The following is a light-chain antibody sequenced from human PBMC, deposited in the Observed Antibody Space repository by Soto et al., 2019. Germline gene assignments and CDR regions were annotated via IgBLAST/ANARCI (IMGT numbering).Light chain of an antibody. CDR2: GAS. J-gene: IGKJ5*01. V-gene: IGKV3-20*01. CDR3: QHYVSSISIT. CDR1: QSSSSSY. Sequence: EIVLTQSPGTLSLSRGERATLSCRASQSSSSSYLAWYQQKPGQAPRLLLYGASSRASGFPTRFSGSASWTDSTLTISRLEPEDFAVYYCQHYVSSISITFGQGTRLEIK.